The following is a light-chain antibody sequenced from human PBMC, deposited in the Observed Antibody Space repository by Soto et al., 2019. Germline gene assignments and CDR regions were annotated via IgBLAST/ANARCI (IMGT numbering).Light chain of an antibody. CDR3: HQYNNWPPWT. V-gene: IGKV3-20*01. Sequence: EIVLTQSPGTLSLSPGERATLSCRASQSVSSRYVAWYQQIPGQAPRLLIYGVSSRATGIPDRFSGSGSGTDFTLTINRLEPEDFAMYCCHQYNNWPPWTFGQGTKVDIK. CDR1: QSVSSRY. CDR2: GVS. J-gene: IGKJ1*01.